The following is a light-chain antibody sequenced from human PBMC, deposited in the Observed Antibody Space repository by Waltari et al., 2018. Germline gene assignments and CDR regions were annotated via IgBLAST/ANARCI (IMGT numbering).Light chain of an antibody. CDR1: NSNLGSNY. CDR3: ASWDDSHYV. V-gene: IGLV1-47*01. CDR2: RNN. Sequence: QSVMTQPPSASGTPGQRVSISCSGSNSNLGSNYLYWYQQLPGAAPKLLIFRNNQRPSGVPDRFSGSTYGTSAFLAISELRSEDEAVYYCASWDDSHYVFGTGTKLTVL. J-gene: IGLJ1*01.